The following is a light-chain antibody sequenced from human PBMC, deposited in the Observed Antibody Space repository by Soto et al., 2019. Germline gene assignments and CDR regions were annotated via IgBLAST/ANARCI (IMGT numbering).Light chain of an antibody. Sequence: DIQMTQSPSSLSASVGDRVTITCRASQGISNYLAWYQQKPGQVPKLLIYAASTLQSGVPSRFTGSGSGTDFTLTISTLQPEDVATYYCQKFNSAPWTFGQGTKVDIK. CDR3: QKFNSAPWT. CDR2: AAS. J-gene: IGKJ1*01. V-gene: IGKV1-27*01. CDR1: QGISNY.